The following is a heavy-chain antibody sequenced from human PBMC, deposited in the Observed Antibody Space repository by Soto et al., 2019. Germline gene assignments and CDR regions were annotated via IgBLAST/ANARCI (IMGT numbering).Heavy chain of an antibody. CDR2: INHSGST. CDR3: ARTVVATIFGRFDY. CDR1: GGSFSGYY. J-gene: IGHJ4*02. D-gene: IGHD5-12*01. V-gene: IGHV4-34*01. Sequence: SETLSLTCAVYGGSFSGYYWSWIRQPPGKGLEWIGEINHSGSTNYNPSLKSRVTISVDTSKNQFSLKLSSVTAADTAVYYCARTVVATIFGRFDYWGQGTLVTVSS.